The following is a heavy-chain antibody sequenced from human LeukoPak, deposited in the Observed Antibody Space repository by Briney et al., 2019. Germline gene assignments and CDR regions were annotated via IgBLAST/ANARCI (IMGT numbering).Heavy chain of an antibody. D-gene: IGHD1-26*01. CDR2: ISGSGGTS. Sequence: GGSLRLSCAASGFTFNTYAMSWVRQAPGKGLEWVSVISGSGGTSYYADSVKGRFTISRDNSKNTLYLQMNSLRAEDTAVYYCAKKLAGSYPFDYWGQGTLVTVSS. V-gene: IGHV3-23*01. CDR3: AKKLAGSYPFDY. J-gene: IGHJ4*02. CDR1: GFTFNTYA.